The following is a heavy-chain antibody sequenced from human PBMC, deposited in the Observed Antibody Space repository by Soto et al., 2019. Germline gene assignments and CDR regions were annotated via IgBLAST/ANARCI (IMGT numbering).Heavy chain of an antibody. J-gene: IGHJ6*02. CDR2: IYSGGYT. V-gene: IGHV3-53*01. D-gene: IGHD3-3*01. CDR3: TRHPPEWFYGMDV. CDR1: GFIVNSNY. Sequence: GGSLRLSCAASGFIVNSNYMSWVRQVPGKRLEWVSVIYSGGYTHYADSVKGRFTISRDDSKDTAYLQMNSLKTEDTAVYYCTRHPPEWFYGMDVWGQGTTVTVSS.